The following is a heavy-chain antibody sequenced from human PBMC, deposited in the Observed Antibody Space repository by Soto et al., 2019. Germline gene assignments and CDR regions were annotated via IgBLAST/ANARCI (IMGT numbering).Heavy chain of an antibody. CDR3: ARSRSIVVAPEDAFDI. Sequence: PGGSLRLSCAASGFTVSSNYMSWVRQAPGKGLEWVSVIYSGGSTYYADSVKGRFTISRDNSKNTLYLQMNSLRAEDTAVYYCARSRSIVVAPEDAFDIWGQGTMVTVS. D-gene: IGHD3-22*01. V-gene: IGHV3-66*01. CDR2: IYSGGST. J-gene: IGHJ3*02. CDR1: GFTVSSNY.